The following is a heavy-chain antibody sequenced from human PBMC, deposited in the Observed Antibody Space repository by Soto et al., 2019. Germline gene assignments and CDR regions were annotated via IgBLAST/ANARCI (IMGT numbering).Heavy chain of an antibody. J-gene: IGHJ6*03. V-gene: IGHV3-73*01. D-gene: IGHD3-3*01. CDR2: IRSKGNNYAT. CDR3: SRQASDFWSGKPQYYMDV. CDR1: GFTFSGSA. Sequence: PGGSLRLSCAASGFTFSGSAMHWVRQASGKGLEWVGRIRSKGNNYATAYGAPLKGRFTISRDDSKNTAYLQMNSLNTEDTAVYYCSRQASDFWSGKPQYYMDVWGKGTTVTVSS.